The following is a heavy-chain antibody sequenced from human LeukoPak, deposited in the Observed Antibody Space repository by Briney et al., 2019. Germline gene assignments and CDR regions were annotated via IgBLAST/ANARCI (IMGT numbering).Heavy chain of an antibody. CDR3: ARDSSSSCFDY. Sequence: PGGSLRLSCAASGFTFTSFWMSWVRQAPGKGLEWVANINRDGSEKYYVDSVKGRFTISRDNAKNSLYLQMNSLRAEDTAVYYCARDSSSSCFDYWGQGTLVTVSS. J-gene: IGHJ4*02. D-gene: IGHD6-13*01. CDR2: INRDGSEK. CDR1: GFTFTSFW. V-gene: IGHV3-7*01.